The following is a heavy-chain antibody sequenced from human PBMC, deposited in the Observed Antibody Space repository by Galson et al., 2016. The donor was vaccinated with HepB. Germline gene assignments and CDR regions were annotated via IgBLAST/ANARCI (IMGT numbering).Heavy chain of an antibody. J-gene: IGHJ4*02. CDR3: ATGRKVAAGTYHYYAADI. D-gene: IGHD6-13*01. CDR2: LIPVLSMS. CDR1: GGSLRNYG. Sequence: SVKVSCKASGGSLRNYGLSWLRQAPGQGLEWMGRLIPVLSMSNYTQKFQGRVTITADRSTNKGYMELSSLRSEDTAVYYCATGRKVAAGTYHYYAADIWGQGTLVAVSS. V-gene: IGHV1-69*04.